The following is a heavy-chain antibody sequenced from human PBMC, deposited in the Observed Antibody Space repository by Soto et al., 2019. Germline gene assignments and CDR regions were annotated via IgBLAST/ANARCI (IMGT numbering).Heavy chain of an antibody. Sequence: ASVKVSCKVSGYTLTELSMHWVRQAPGKGLEWMGGFDPEDGETIYAQKFQGRVTMTEDTSTDTAYMELSSLRSEDTAVYYCATVPQDYGSGSYSPYFDYWGQGTLVTVS. D-gene: IGHD3-10*01. V-gene: IGHV1-24*01. CDR1: GYTLTELS. CDR2: FDPEDGET. CDR3: ATVPQDYGSGSYSPYFDY. J-gene: IGHJ4*02.